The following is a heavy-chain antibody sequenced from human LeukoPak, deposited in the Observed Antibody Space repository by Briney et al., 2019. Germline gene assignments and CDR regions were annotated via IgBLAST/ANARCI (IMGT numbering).Heavy chain of an antibody. CDR1: GFILSNYG. Sequence: GGSLRLSCAASGFILSNYGVHWVRQAPGKGLEWVSAISGSGGSTYYADSVKGRFTISRDNSKNTLYLQMNSLRAEDTAVYYCAKVAGRWSGLSLPDYWGQGTLVTVSS. J-gene: IGHJ4*02. CDR3: AKVAGRWSGLSLPDY. CDR2: ISGSGGST. V-gene: IGHV3-23*01. D-gene: IGHD2-15*01.